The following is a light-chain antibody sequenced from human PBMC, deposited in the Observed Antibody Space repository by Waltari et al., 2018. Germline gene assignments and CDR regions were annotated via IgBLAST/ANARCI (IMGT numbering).Light chain of an antibody. CDR1: QGISSW. CDR2: KAS. CDR3: QQYNSYSRT. V-gene: IGKV1-5*03. Sequence: DIQMTQSPSTLSASVGERVTITCRASQGISSWLAWYQQKPGKAPKLLIYKASSLESGVPSRFSGSGSGTEFTLTISSLQPDDFATYYCQQYNSYSRTFGQGTKVEIK. J-gene: IGKJ1*01.